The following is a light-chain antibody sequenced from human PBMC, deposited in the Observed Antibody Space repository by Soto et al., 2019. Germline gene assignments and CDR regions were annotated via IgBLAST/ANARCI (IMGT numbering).Light chain of an antibody. CDR2: DAS. CDR1: QSVSSY. Sequence: EIVLTQSTATLSLSPGETATLSCRASQSVSSYLAWYQQKPGQAPRLLIYDASNRATGIRARFSGSGSGTDCTLTISSLEPEDFALYYCQQRSNWPLMYTFGQGSKLEIK. CDR3: QQRSNWPLMYT. V-gene: IGKV3-11*01. J-gene: IGKJ2*01.